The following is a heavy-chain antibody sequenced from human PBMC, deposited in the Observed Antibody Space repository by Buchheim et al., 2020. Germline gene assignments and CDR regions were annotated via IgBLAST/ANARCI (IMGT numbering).Heavy chain of an antibody. J-gene: IGHJ4*02. Sequence: QVQLQQWGAGLLKPSETLSLTCAVSGGSFSGYYWSWIRQPPGKGLEWIGEINHSGSTNYNPSLKSRVTISVDTSKNQFSLKLSSVTAADTAVYYCARGGIAARRVGTADYWGQGTL. CDR1: GGSFSGYY. V-gene: IGHV4-34*01. CDR3: ARGGIAARRVGTADY. D-gene: IGHD6-6*01. CDR2: INHSGST.